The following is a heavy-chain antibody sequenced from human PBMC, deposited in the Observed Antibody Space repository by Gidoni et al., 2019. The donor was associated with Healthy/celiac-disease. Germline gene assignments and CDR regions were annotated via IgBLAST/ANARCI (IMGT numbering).Heavy chain of an antibody. J-gene: IGHJ4*02. CDR3: APIRIAAAVPLDY. D-gene: IGHD6-13*01. CDR2: INAGNGNT. Sequence: QVQLVQSGAEVKKPGASVKVSCKASGYTFTSYAMHWVRQAPGQRLEWMGWINAGNGNTKYSQKFQGRVTITRDTSASTAYMELSSLRSEDTAVYYCAPIRIAAAVPLDYWGQGTLVTVSS. CDR1: GYTFTSYA. V-gene: IGHV1-3*01.